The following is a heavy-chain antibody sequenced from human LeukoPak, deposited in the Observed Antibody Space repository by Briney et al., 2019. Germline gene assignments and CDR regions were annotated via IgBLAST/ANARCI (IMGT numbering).Heavy chain of an antibody. J-gene: IGHJ4*02. CDR3: ARHVAPNMDYFDY. CDR1: GGSISGYY. V-gene: IGHV4-59*08. D-gene: IGHD2-21*01. CDR2: VRYTGTP. Sequence: SETLSLTCTVSGGSISGYYWTWIRQSPGKRPEWLAYVRYTGTPNYNPSLKSRVTISVDTSKNQFSLTLTSVTAADTAVYYCARHVAPNMDYFDYWGPGTLVTVSP.